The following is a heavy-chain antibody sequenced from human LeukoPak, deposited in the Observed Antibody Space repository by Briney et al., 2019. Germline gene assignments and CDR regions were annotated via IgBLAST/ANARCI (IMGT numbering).Heavy chain of an antibody. Sequence: APVKVSCKASGYTFTGYYMHWVRQAPGQGLEWMGWINPNSGGTNYAQKFQGRVTMTRDTSISTAYMELSRLRSDDTAIYYCARVHYYDSRGAFDYWGQGTLVTVSS. CDR1: GYTFTGYY. CDR3: ARVHYYDSRGAFDY. V-gene: IGHV1-2*02. J-gene: IGHJ4*02. CDR2: INPNSGGT. D-gene: IGHD3-22*01.